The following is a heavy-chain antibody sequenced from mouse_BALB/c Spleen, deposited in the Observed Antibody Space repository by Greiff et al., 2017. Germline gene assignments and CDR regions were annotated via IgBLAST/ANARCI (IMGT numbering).Heavy chain of an antibody. V-gene: IGHV5-6-3*01. J-gene: IGHJ4*01. CDR1: GFTFSSYG. D-gene: IGHD2-3*01. Sequence: EVKVVESGGGLVQPGGSLKLSCAASGFTFSSYGMSWVRQTPDKRLELVATINSNGGSTYYPDSVKGRFTISRDNAKNTLYLQMSSLKSEDTAMYYCARALYDGYYAMDYWGQGTSVTVSS. CDR3: ARALYDGYYAMDY. CDR2: INSNGGST.